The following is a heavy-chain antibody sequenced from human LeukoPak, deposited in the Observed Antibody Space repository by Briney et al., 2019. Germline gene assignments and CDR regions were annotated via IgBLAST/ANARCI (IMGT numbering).Heavy chain of an antibody. D-gene: IGHD6-19*01. V-gene: IGHV3-33*01. J-gene: IGHJ4*02. CDR1: GFTFSSYG. CDR2: IWYDGSNK. CDR3: ARERIAVAGDYYFDY. Sequence: GRSLRLSCAASGFTFSSYGMHWVRPAPGKGLEWVAVIWYDGSNKYYADSVKGRFTISRDNSKNTLYLQMNSLRAEDTAVYYCARERIAVAGDYYFDYWGQGTLVTVSS.